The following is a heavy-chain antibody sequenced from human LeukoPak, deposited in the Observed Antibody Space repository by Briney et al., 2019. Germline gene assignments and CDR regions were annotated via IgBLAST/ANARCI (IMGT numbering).Heavy chain of an antibody. V-gene: IGHV1-2*02. D-gene: IGHD6-19*01. CDR2: VNPDSGDT. CDR1: GYKFTAYY. Sequence: RASVRVSCKSSGYKFTAYYIHWIRQAPGQGLEWMGWVNPDSGDTNYTQRYQGRLTLTRDTSVTTVYMELSSLTSDDTAVYYCARVWDASGWSNWFDPWGQGTLVTVSS. J-gene: IGHJ5*02. CDR3: ARVWDASGWSNWFDP.